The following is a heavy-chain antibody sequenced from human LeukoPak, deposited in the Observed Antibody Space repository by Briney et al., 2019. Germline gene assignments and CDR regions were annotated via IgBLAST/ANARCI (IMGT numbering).Heavy chain of an antibody. D-gene: IGHD3-10*01. CDR3: ARLVDSGRPGDY. V-gene: IGHV4-39*01. Sequence: PSETLSLTCTASGGTISSSSYYWGWIRQPPGKGLEWIGSIYYSGTTYYNRSLRSRVTISVDTSKNQFSLRLSSVTAADTAVYYCARLVDSGRPGDYWGQGTLVTVSA. CDR2: IYYSGTT. J-gene: IGHJ4*02. CDR1: GGTISSSSYY.